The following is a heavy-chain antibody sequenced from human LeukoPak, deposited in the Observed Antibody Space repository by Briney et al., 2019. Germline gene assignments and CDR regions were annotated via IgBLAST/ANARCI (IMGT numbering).Heavy chain of an antibody. V-gene: IGHV3-7*01. Sequence: GGSLRLSCAASGFRFSTYWMSWVRQAPGKGLEWVANIKEDGSGKFYLDSVKGRFTISRDNRRDSLYLQMNSLRAEDTALYYCARADHGVYGGGYMDVWGKGTTVTVSS. J-gene: IGHJ6*03. CDR1: GFRFSTYW. CDR3: ARADHGVYGGGYMDV. D-gene: IGHD4-17*01. CDR2: IKEDGSGK.